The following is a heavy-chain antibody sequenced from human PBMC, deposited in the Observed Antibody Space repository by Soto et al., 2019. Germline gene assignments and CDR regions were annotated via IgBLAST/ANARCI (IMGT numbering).Heavy chain of an antibody. CDR2: SSAYNSNT. J-gene: IGHJ4*02. V-gene: IGHV1-18*01. Sequence: QVQLVQSGAEVKKPGDSVKVSCKTSGHTFTSYGISWVRQAPGQGLECMGWSSAYNSNTNYAQKLQGRVTMTTDTSTSTAYMELRTLRSDGTAVYYCARDHVVRGNYYDYWGQGTLVTVSS. CDR1: GHTFTSYG. D-gene: IGHD2-15*01. CDR3: ARDHVVRGNYYDY.